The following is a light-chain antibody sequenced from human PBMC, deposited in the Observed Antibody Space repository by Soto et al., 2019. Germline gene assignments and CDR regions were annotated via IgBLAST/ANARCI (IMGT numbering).Light chain of an antibody. CDR3: AGCHDSLSGWV. V-gene: IGLV1-47*01. Sequence: QSVLTQPPSASGTPGQRVTISCSGSSSNIGSNYVYWYQQFPGTAPKLLIYRNNQRPSGVPDRFSGSKSGTSASLAISGLRSEDEADYSGAGCHDSLSGWVFGGGTKLTVL. J-gene: IGLJ3*02. CDR1: SSNIGSNY. CDR2: RNN.